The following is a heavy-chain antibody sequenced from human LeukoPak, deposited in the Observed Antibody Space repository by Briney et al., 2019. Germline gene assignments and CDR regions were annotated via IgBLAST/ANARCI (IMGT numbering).Heavy chain of an antibody. D-gene: IGHD2-15*01. CDR2: IYYSGST. Sequence: SSETLSLTCTVSGGSISSDYWSWIRQPPGKGLEWIGYIYYSGSTNYNPSLKSRVTISVDTSKNQFSLKLSSVTAADTAVYYCARYDSPISPPDLWGRGTLVTVSS. CDR3: ARYDSPISPPDL. J-gene: IGHJ2*01. V-gene: IGHV4-59*01. CDR1: GGSISSDY.